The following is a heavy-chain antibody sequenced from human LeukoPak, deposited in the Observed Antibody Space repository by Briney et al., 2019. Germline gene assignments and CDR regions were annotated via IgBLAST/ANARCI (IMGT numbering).Heavy chain of an antibody. CDR1: GFTFSNYA. CDR2: IVGSGGST. CDR3: SKWGDYDVFTGYYDSDF. J-gene: IGHJ4*02. D-gene: IGHD3-9*01. Sequence: GGSLRLSCAASGFTFSNYAMSWVRQAPGTGLEWGSAIVGSGGSTYYADSVKGRFTISRDNSKNTLFLQMNSLRVEDTALYYCSKWGDYDVFTGYYDSDFWGQGTLVTVSS. V-gene: IGHV3-23*01.